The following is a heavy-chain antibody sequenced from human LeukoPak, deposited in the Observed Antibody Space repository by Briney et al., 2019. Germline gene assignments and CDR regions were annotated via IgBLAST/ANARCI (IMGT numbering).Heavy chain of an antibody. CDR1: GYTFTSYD. J-gene: IGHJ4*02. V-gene: IGHV1-8*03. CDR2: MNPKSGNT. CDR3: ARVTGYVIEDNFDY. D-gene: IGHD2-15*01. Sequence: ASVKVSCKASGYTFTSYDINWVRQVTGQGLKWMGWMNPKSGNTGYAQKFQGRVTITRNTSISTAYMEVSSLRYEDTAVYYCARVTGYVIEDNFDYWGQGTLVTVSS.